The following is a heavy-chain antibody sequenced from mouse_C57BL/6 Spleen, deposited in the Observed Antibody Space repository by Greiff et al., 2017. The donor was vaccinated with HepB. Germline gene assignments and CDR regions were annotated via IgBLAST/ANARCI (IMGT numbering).Heavy chain of an antibody. V-gene: IGHV1-64*01. Sequence: QVQLQQPGAELVKPGASVKLSCKASGYTFTSYWMHWVKQRPGQGLEWIGMIHPNSGSTNYNEKFKSKATLTVDKSSSTAYMQLSSLTSEDSAVYYCAREGGLRRGAMDYWGQGTSVTVSS. D-gene: IGHD2-4*01. CDR3: AREGGLRRGAMDY. CDR1: GYTFTSYW. CDR2: IHPNSGST. J-gene: IGHJ4*01.